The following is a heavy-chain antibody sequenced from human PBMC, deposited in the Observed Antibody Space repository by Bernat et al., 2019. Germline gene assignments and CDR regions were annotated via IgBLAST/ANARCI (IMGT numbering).Heavy chain of an antibody. CDR3: AKVNGGVATPRDVY. J-gene: IGHJ4*02. V-gene: IGHV3-23*01. Sequence: EVQLLESGGGLVQPGGSLRLSCAASGFTFSTYAMSWVRQAPGKGREWVSAISGGGGSTYYADSVKGRFTISRDNSKNTLYLPMNSLRPADTAVYYCAKVNGGVATPRDVYWGQGTLVSVSS. CDR1: GFTFSTYA. CDR2: ISGGGGST. D-gene: IGHD2-8*02.